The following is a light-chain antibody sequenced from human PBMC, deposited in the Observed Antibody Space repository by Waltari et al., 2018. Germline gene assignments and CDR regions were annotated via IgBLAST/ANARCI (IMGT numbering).Light chain of an antibody. J-gene: IGKJ2*01. CDR2: WAS. CDR1: QNVLFSSNNKNY. Sequence: DIVMTQSPDSLAVSPGERVTINCRSSQNVLFSSNNKNYLAWYQQKPGQPPKLLIYWASTRESGVPDRFSGSGSGTDFTLTISSLQAEDVAIYYCQQYYTTPYTFGQGTKLEIK. CDR3: QQYYTTPYT. V-gene: IGKV4-1*01.